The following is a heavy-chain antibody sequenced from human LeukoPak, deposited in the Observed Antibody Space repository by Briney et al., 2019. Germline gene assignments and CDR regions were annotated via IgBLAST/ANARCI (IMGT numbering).Heavy chain of an antibody. CDR2: IKQDGSEK. Sequence: PGGSLRLSCAASGFTFSSYWMSWVRQAPGKGLEWVANIKQDGSEKYYVDSVKGRFTISRDNAKNSLYLQMNSLRAEDTAVYYCASRGGSYQYYYYYYMDVWGKGTTVTVSS. CDR3: ASRGGSYQYYYYYYMDV. D-gene: IGHD1-26*01. V-gene: IGHV3-7*01. CDR1: GFTFSSYW. J-gene: IGHJ6*03.